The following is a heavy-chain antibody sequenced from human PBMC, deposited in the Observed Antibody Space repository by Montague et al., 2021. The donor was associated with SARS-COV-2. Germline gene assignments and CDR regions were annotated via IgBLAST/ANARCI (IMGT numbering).Heavy chain of an antibody. V-gene: IGHV3-30*18. D-gene: IGHD3-10*01. Sequence: SLRLSCAASGFTFNNFAMHWVRQAPGKGLEWVAVISYDGSIKYXXXSXXXRFXISRDSSKKTLYLQLNILSGEATAVSYCAKNRDIFWFGEGRDSMDVWGQGTTVIVSS. CDR2: ISYDGSIK. J-gene: IGHJ6*02. CDR1: GFTFNNFA. CDR3: AKNRDIFWFGEGRDSMDV.